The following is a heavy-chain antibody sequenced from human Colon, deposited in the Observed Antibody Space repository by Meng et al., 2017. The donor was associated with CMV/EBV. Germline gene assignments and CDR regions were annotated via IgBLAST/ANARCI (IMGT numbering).Heavy chain of an antibody. Sequence: GESLKISCAASGFTFSDYYMSWIRLAPGKGLEWVANIKQDGSEKYYVDSVKGRFTISRDNAKNSLYLQMNSLRAEDTAIYYCARDGVVVLGATRDWGQGTLVTVSS. D-gene: IGHD2-15*01. CDR1: GFTFSDYY. CDR3: ARDGVVVLGATRD. V-gene: IGHV3-7*03. J-gene: IGHJ4*02. CDR2: IKQDGSEK.